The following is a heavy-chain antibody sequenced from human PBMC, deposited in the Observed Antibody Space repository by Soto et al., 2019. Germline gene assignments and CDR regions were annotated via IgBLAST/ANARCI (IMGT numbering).Heavy chain of an antibody. CDR3: TIFLKARREIGYDPLGFEFLLNRSTDL. J-gene: IGHJ2*01. V-gene: IGHV3-11*06. CDR2: SSTYNGDT. Sequence: KGFEWMGWSSTYNGDTNYADSLKGRFTISRDNAKNSLYLQMNSLRGEDTAVYYCTIFLKARREIGYDPLGFEFLLNRSTDL. D-gene: IGHD5-12*01.